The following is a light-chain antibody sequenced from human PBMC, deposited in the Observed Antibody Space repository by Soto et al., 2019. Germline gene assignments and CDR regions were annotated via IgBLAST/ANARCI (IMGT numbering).Light chain of an antibody. V-gene: IGLV2-14*03. CDR2: DVT. CDR1: SSDVGGYKY. Sequence: QSVLTQPASVSGSPGQSITISCTGTSSDVGGYKYVSWYQQHPGKAPKLLIYDVTDRPSGVSNRFSGSTSGNTASLTISGLQAGDEADYYCTSYTSSAPLVFGTGTKLTVL. CDR3: TSYTSSAPLV. J-gene: IGLJ1*01.